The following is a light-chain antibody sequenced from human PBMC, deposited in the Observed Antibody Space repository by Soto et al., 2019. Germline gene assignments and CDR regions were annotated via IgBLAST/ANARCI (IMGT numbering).Light chain of an antibody. CDR3: QQYNSYPLT. V-gene: IGKV1-5*01. J-gene: IGKJ4*01. CDR2: DAS. CDR1: QSISSW. Sequence: DIQMTQSPSTLSASVGDRVTITCRASQSISSWLAWYQQKPGKAPNLLIYDASSLESGVPSRFSGSESGTEFTLTISSLQPDDFATYYCQQYNSYPLTFGGGTKVDIK.